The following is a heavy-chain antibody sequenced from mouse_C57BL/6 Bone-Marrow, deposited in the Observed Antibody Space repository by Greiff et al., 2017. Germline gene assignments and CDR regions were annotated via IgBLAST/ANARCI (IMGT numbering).Heavy chain of an antibody. Sequence: QVQLQQPGAELVMPGASVKLSCKASGYTFTSYWMHWVKQRPGQGLEWIGEIDPSDSYTNYNQKFKGKSTLTVDKSSSTAYMQLSSLTSEDSAVYYCARSGDSPWFAYWGQGTLVTVSA. J-gene: IGHJ3*01. V-gene: IGHV1-69*01. CDR2: IDPSDSYT. CDR3: ARSGDSPWFAY. CDR1: GYTFTSYW. D-gene: IGHD3-1*01.